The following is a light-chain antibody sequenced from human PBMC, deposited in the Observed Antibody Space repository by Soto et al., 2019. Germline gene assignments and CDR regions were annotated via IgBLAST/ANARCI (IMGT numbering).Light chain of an antibody. CDR2: SAS. CDR1: QSVSSN. Sequence: EVVMTQSPDTLSVSPGERATLSCRASQSVSSNLAWYQQKLGQAPRLLIYSASTRATGISARFSGSGSGTEFTLTISGLQSEDFAIYYCQQYNNWPRTFGQGTKVDIK. V-gene: IGKV3-15*01. J-gene: IGKJ1*01. CDR3: QQYNNWPRT.